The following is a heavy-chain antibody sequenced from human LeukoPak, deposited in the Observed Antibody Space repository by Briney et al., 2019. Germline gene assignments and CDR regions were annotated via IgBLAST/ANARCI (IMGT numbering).Heavy chain of an antibody. CDR3: ARHRKSGSSYYYYGMDV. Sequence: ATVKVSCKASGYTFTGYYMHWVRQAPGQGLEWMGWINPNSGGTNYAQKFQGRVTMTRDTSISTAYMELSSLRSDDTVVYYCARHRKSGSSYYYYGMDVWGQGTTVTVSS. D-gene: IGHD1-26*01. CDR2: INPNSGGT. V-gene: IGHV1-2*02. J-gene: IGHJ6*02. CDR1: GYTFTGYY.